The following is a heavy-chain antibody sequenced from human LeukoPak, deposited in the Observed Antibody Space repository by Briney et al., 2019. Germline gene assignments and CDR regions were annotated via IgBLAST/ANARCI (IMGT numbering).Heavy chain of an antibody. CDR3: ARNDYGSGSYITLFDY. CDR1: GFTVSSNY. CDR2: IYSGGSA. Sequence: GGSLRLSCAASGFTVSSNYMSWVRQAPGKGLEWVSVIYSGGSAYYADSVKGRFTISRDNSKNTLYLQMNSLRAEDTAVYYCARNDYGSGSYITLFDYWGQGTLVTVSS. J-gene: IGHJ4*02. V-gene: IGHV3-66*01. D-gene: IGHD3-10*01.